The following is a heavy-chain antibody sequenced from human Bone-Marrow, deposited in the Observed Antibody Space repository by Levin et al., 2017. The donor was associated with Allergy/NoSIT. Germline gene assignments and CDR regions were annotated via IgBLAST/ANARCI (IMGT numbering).Heavy chain of an antibody. J-gene: IGHJ4*02. CDR2: ISSNSASI. D-gene: IGHD1-20*01. V-gene: IGHV3-9*01. CDR3: AKGITGTPKPYYFDS. Sequence: SLKISCAASGFIFDDYAMHWVRQSPGKGLEWVSSISSNSASIGYADSVRGRFTISRDNANNSLYLQMNTLRPGDTALYYCAKGITGTPKPYYFDSWGQGALVTISS. CDR1: GFIFDDYA.